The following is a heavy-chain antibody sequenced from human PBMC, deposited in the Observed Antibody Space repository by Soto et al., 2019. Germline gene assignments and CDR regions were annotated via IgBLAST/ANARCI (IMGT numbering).Heavy chain of an antibody. J-gene: IGHJ4*02. CDR2: FSAGGRA. CDR1: GFSFSSYA. V-gene: IGHV3-23*01. D-gene: IGHD4-17*01. Sequence: PGRSLRLSCEASGFSFSSYALSWVRQAPGKGLEWVSTFSAGGRAYYADSVKGRFTIAKDFSKNTLHLQTNSLRAEDTAVYYCAKESMPEHYGDTLFDHWGQGTRVTVSS. CDR3: AKESMPEHYGDTLFDH.